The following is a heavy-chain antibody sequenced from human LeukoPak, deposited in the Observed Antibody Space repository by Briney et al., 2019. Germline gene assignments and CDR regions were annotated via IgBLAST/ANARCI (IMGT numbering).Heavy chain of an antibody. CDR3: AKGSLPYYYYYMDV. V-gene: IGHV3-23*01. CDR1: GFTFSSYA. Sequence: GGSLRLSCAASGFTFSSYAMSWVRQAPGKGLEWVSAISGSGGSTYYADSVKGRFTISRDNSKNTLYLQMNSLRAEDTAVYYCAKGSLPYYYYYMDVWGKGTTVTVSS. J-gene: IGHJ6*03. CDR2: ISGSGGST.